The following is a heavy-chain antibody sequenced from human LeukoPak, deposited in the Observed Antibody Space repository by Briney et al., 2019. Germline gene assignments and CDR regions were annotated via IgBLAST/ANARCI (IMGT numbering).Heavy chain of an antibody. J-gene: IGHJ2*01. CDR2: IYYSGST. CDR3: ARDLDNGGNSIWYFDL. Sequence: SETLSLTCTVSGGSISSGGYYWSWIRQHPGKGLEWIGYIYYSGSTYYNPSLKSRVTISVDTSKNQFSLKLSSVTAADTAVYYCARDLDNGGNSIWYFDLWSRGTLVTVSS. CDR1: GGSISSGGYY. V-gene: IGHV4-31*03. D-gene: IGHD4-23*01.